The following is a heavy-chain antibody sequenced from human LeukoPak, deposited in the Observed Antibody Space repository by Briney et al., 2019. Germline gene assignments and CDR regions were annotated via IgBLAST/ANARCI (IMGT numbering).Heavy chain of an antibody. V-gene: IGHV4-30-2*01. J-gene: IGHJ3*02. Sequence: PSQTLSLTCTVSGGSISSGGCYWSWIRQPPGKGLEWIGYIYHSGSTYYNPSLKSRVTISVDRSKNQFSLKLSSVTAADTAVYYCARDRRGVAVAGPDAFDIWGQGTMVTVSS. CDR2: IYHSGST. D-gene: IGHD6-19*01. CDR1: GGSISSGGCY. CDR3: ARDRRGVAVAGPDAFDI.